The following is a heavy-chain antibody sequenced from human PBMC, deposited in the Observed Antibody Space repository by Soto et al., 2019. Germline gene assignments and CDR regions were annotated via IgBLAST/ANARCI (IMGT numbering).Heavy chain of an antibody. CDR3: ARDPYSGYDGGDY. J-gene: IGHJ4*02. V-gene: IGHV4-59*01. Sequence: SETLSLTCTVSGGSISSYYWSWIRQPPGKGLEWIGYIYYSGSTNYNPSLKSRVTISVDTSKNQFSLKLSSVTAADTAVYYCARDPYSGYDGGDYWGQGILVTGSS. CDR2: IYYSGST. D-gene: IGHD5-12*01. CDR1: GGSISSYY.